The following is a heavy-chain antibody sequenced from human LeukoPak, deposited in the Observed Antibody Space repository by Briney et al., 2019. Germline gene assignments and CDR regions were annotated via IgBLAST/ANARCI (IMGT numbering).Heavy chain of an antibody. J-gene: IGHJ6*02. V-gene: IGHV3-7*01. CDR2: IKQDGSEK. CDR1: GFTFSSYW. D-gene: IGHD3-9*01. Sequence: GGSPRLSCAASGFTFSSYWMSWVRQAPGKGLEWVANIKQDGSEKYYVDSVKGRFTISRDNAKNSLYLQMNSLRAEDTAVYYCAREGGYYDILTGYYTYYYYGMDVWGQGTTVTVSS. CDR3: AREGGYYDILTGYYTYYYYGMDV.